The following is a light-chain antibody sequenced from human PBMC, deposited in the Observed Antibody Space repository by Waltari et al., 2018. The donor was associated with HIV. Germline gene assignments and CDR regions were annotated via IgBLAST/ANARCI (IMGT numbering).Light chain of an antibody. J-gene: IGLJ3*02. V-gene: IGLV1-51*01. CDR1: SANIGTNY. Sequence: QPVLTQPPSVSAAPGQTVTIPCSGRSANIGTNYVSWYQQLPETAPKLLIYDSDKRPSGIPDRFSGSKSGTSATLGITGLQTGDEADYYCGTWDSSLSAGVFGAGTKLTVL. CDR3: GTWDSSLSAGV. CDR2: DSD.